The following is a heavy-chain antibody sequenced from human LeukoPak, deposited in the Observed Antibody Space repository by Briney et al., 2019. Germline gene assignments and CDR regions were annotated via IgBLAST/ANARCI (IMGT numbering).Heavy chain of an antibody. D-gene: IGHD3-22*01. CDR2: ISSSSSYI. CDR3: ARDLGTMIVGETDY. Sequence: GGSLRLSCAASGFTFSSYSMNWVRQAPGKGLEWVSSISSSSSYIYYADSVKGRFTISRDNAKNSLYLQMNSLRAEDTAVYYCARDLGTMIVGETDYWGQGTLVTVSS. CDR1: GFTFSSYS. J-gene: IGHJ4*02. V-gene: IGHV3-21*01.